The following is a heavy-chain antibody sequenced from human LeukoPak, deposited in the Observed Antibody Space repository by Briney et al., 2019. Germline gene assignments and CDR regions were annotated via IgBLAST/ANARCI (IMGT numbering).Heavy chain of an antibody. CDR1: GFSLSNYW. J-gene: IGHJ6*02. V-gene: IGHV3-7*01. D-gene: IGHD5-18*01. CDR2: IKQDESEK. Sequence: GGSLRLSCAAYGFSLSNYWMSWVRQAPGKGLEWVANIKQDESEKLYVDSVKGRFTISRDNAENSVYLQMNSLRDEDTAVYYCARGRFNYGWGMDVWGQGTTVTVSS. CDR3: ARGRFNYGWGMDV.